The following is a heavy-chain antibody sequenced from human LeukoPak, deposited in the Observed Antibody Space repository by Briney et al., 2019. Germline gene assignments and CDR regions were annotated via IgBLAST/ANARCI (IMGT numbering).Heavy chain of an antibody. Sequence: PSETLSLTCTVSGGSISSYYWSWIRQPPGKGLEWIGYIYTSGSTNYNPSLKSRVTISVDTSKNQFSLKLSSVTAADTAVYYCARMIPGITGTHSWSDPWGQGTLVTVSS. CDR1: GGSISSYY. CDR3: ARMIPGITGTHSWSDP. J-gene: IGHJ5*02. V-gene: IGHV4-4*09. D-gene: IGHD1-20*01. CDR2: IYTSGST.